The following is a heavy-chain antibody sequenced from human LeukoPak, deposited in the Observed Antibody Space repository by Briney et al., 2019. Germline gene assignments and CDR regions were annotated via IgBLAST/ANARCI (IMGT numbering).Heavy chain of an antibody. D-gene: IGHD1-26*01. J-gene: IGHJ6*03. CDR1: GGTFSSYA. CDR2: IIPIFGTA. CDR3: ASRSGSFQYYYYMDV. Sequence: SVKVSCKASGGTFSSYAISWVRQAPGQGLEWMGGIIPIFGTANYAQKFQGRVTITTDESTSTAYMELSSLRSEDTAVYYCASRSGSFQYYYYMDVWGQGTLVTVSS. V-gene: IGHV1-69*05.